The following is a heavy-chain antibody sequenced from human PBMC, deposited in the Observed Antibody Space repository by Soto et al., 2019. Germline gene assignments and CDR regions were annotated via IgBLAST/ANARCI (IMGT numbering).Heavy chain of an antibody. CDR3: AKGGRQWLVTSDFNY. V-gene: IGHV3-30*18. Sequence: VQLVESGGGVVQPGRSLRLSCAASGFTFSDYAMHWVRQAPGKGLEWVAVVSHDGRNTHYADSVKGRFTIARDSSKNTVSMEMTSLRAEDTAVYYCAKGGRQWLVTSDFNYWGQGALVTVSS. D-gene: IGHD6-19*01. CDR1: GFTFSDYA. CDR2: VSHDGRNT. J-gene: IGHJ4*02.